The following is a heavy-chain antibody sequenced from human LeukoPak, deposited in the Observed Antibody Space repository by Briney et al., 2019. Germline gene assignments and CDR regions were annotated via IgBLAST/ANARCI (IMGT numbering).Heavy chain of an antibody. CDR2: IYYSGST. CDR1: GYSISSGYY. V-gene: IGHV4-38-2*02. Sequence: PSETLSLTCTVSGYSISSGYYWGWIRQPPGKGLEWIGSIYYSGSTYYNPSLKSRVTISVDTSKNQFSLKLSSVTAADTAVYYCARVSAEWNDCFDYWGQGTLVTVSS. CDR3: ARVSAEWNDCFDY. J-gene: IGHJ4*02. D-gene: IGHD1-1*01.